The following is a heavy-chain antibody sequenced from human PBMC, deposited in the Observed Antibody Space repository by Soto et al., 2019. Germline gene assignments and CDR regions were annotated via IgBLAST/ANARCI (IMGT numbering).Heavy chain of an antibody. CDR1: VLTFSIYS. V-gene: IGHV3-21*01. CDR2: ISSSSSYI. D-gene: IGHD6-6*01. Sequence: PRRYLRLSWAASVLTFSIYSISWLRQAPGKGLEWVSSISSSSSYIYYADSVKGRFTISRDNAKNSLYLQMNSLRAEDTAVYYCARSIAARRYFDYWGQRTLVTASS. J-gene: IGHJ4*02. CDR3: ARSIAARRYFDY.